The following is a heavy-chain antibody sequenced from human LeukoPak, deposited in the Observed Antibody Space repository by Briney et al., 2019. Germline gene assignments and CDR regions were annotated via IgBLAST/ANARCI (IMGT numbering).Heavy chain of an antibody. V-gene: IGHV3-33*08. J-gene: IGHJ6*02. Sequence: AGGSLRLSCAASGFTFSSYGMHWVRQAPGKGLEWVAVIWYDGSNKYYADSVKGRFTISRDNSKNTLYLQMNSLRAEDTAVYYCARELWFGELPNYYYYYGMDVWGQGTTVTVSS. CDR3: ARELWFGELPNYYYYYGMDV. CDR2: IWYDGSNK. CDR1: GFTFSSYG. D-gene: IGHD3-10*01.